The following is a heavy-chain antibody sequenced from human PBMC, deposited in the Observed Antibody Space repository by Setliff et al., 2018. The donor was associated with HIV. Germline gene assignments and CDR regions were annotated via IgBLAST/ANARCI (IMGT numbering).Heavy chain of an antibody. D-gene: IGHD5-12*01. CDR3: ARRGYSGFEGAWFDD. V-gene: IGHV5-51*01. J-gene: IGHJ4*02. CDR2: IYPSDSDT. Sequence: PGESLKISCKGSKYSFDNYRIGWVRQMPGKGLQYIGIIYPSDSDTRYSPSLQRQATLSADKSTSTVYLELTNLKASDSGVYYCARRGYSGFEGAWFDDWGQGTLVTVSS. CDR1: KYSFDNYR.